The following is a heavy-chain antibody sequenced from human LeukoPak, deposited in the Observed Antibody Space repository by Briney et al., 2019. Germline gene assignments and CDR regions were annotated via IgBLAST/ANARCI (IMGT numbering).Heavy chain of an antibody. V-gene: IGHV3-23*01. CDR2: ITGSGGNT. CDR1: GFTFSSYS. Sequence: GGSLRLSCAASGFTFSSYSMSWVRQAPGKGLEWVSGITGSGGNTYYADSVKGRFSISRDNSKNPLYLQMASLRAEDTAVYYCAKSNGYTSSWYGYWGQGTLVTVSS. J-gene: IGHJ1*01. CDR3: AKSNGYTSSWYGY. D-gene: IGHD6-13*01.